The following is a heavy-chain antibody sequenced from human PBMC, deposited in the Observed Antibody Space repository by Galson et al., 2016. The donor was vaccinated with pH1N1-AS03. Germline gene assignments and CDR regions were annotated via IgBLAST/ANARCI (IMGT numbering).Heavy chain of an antibody. J-gene: IGHJ3*02. D-gene: IGHD3-10*01. Sequence: SLRLSCAASGFTFSTYWIHWVRQAPGKGLMWVSRINSDGSSTNYADSVRGRFTISRDNAKNTLYLQMNSLRVGDTAVYYCARSGFGLKNTLDIWGQGTMVTVSS. CDR2: INSDGSST. CDR3: ARSGFGLKNTLDI. V-gene: IGHV3-74*01. CDR1: GFTFSTYW.